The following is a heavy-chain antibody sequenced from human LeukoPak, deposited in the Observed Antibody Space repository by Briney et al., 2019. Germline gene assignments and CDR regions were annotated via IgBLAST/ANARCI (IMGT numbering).Heavy chain of an antibody. CDR1: GGSFSGYY. D-gene: IGHD6-6*01. CDR3: ARGHLGAARTSDY. Sequence: SETLSLTCAVYGGSFSGYYWSWIRQPPGKGLEWIGEINHSGSTNYNPSLKSRVTISVDTSKNQFSLKLSSVTAADTAVYYCARGHLGAARTSDYWGQGTLVTVSS. J-gene: IGHJ4*02. CDR2: INHSGST. V-gene: IGHV4-34*01.